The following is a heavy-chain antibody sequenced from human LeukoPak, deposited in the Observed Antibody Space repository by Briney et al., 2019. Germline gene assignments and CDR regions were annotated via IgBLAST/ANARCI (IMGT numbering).Heavy chain of an antibody. D-gene: IGHD3-22*01. CDR1: GYTFTGYY. CDR3: ARDLLYYYDSSGYGAPIWVY. V-gene: IGHV1-2*02. Sequence: ASVKVSCKASGYTFTGYYMHWVRQAPGQGLEGMGWINPNRGGTNYAQKFQGRVTMTRDTSISTAYMELSRLRSDDTAVYYCARDLLYYYDSSGYGAPIWVYWGQGTLVTVSS. J-gene: IGHJ4*02. CDR2: INPNRGGT.